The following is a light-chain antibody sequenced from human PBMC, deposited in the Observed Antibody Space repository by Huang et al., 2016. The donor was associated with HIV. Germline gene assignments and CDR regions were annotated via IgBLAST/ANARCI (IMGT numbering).Light chain of an antibody. Sequence: IVMTQTPATLPVSPGGRATLSCRASQSVSTNLAWYQKKPGQTPRLIIYGSTTRATGVPARFSGSGCGTDFTLTINSLQSEDFGIYYCQQYNNWHLTFGGGTKV. CDR2: GST. CDR1: QSVSTN. CDR3: QQYNNWHLT. J-gene: IGKJ4*01. V-gene: IGKV3-15*01.